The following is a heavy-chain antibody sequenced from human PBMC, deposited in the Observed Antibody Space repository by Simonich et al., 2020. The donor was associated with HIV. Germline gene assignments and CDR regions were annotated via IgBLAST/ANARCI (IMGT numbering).Heavy chain of an antibody. CDR3: ARGGWELYGGAFDI. Sequence: QVQLVESGGGVVQPGRSLRLSCAASGFTFDSYGMHWVRQAPGKGLDWGSGICDDESNKDDADSVKGRFTISSDNSKNTLSLQMKSLRAEDTAFYYCARGGWELYGGAFDIWGQGTMVTVSS. V-gene: IGHV3-33*01. CDR1: GFTFDSYG. J-gene: IGHJ3*02. D-gene: IGHD1-26*01. CDR2: ICDDESNK.